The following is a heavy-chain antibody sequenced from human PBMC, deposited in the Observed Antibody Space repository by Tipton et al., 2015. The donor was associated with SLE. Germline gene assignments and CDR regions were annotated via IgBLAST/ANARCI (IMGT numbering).Heavy chain of an antibody. CDR1: GGSISHTTNY. J-gene: IGHJ4*02. CDR3: AREMEGFDY. V-gene: IGHV4-39*07. Sequence: TLSLTCTVSGGSISHTTNYWGWIHRPPGKGLEWIGSFYYRGTTSYNPSLKSRITISGDTSKNQFSLKLTSVTAADTAVYYCAREMEGFDYWGQGTLVTVSS. CDR2: FYYRGTT. D-gene: IGHD1-1*01.